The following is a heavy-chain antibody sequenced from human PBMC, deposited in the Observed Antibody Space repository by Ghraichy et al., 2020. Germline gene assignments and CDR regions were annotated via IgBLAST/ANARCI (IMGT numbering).Heavy chain of an antibody. J-gene: IGHJ6*01. V-gene: IGHV3-72*01. D-gene: IGHD6-13*01. CDR1: GFTFSNAW. CDR3: ARGPGGVAAAGTIGYYYTFDA. CDR2: IRNKANTYTT. Sequence: GGSLRLSCAASGFTFSNAWMSWVRQAPGKGLEWVGRIRNKANTYTTKYAASVQGRFTISRDESKNSLFLHMNGLKPEDTAVYYCARGPGGVAAAGTIGYYYTFDAWGRGTTVTVSS.